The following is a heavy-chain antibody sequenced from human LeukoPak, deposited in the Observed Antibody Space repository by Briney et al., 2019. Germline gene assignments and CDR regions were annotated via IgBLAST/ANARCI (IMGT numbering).Heavy chain of an antibody. Sequence: GGSLRLSCVASGFTFSSYWMHWVRQAPGKGLVWVSRINSDGSSTSYADSVKGRFTISRDNAKNTLYLQMNSLRAEDTAVYYCAREASSSWYSYYFDYWGQGTLVTVSS. CDR2: INSDGSST. J-gene: IGHJ4*02. CDR3: AREASSSWYSYYFDY. V-gene: IGHV3-74*01. D-gene: IGHD6-13*01. CDR1: GFTFSSYW.